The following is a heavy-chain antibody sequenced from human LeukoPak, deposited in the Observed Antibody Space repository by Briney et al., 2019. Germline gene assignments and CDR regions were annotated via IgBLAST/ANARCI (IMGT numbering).Heavy chain of an antibody. CDR3: ARSPGGKDFDY. CDR2: IYHSGST. D-gene: IGHD4-23*01. CDR1: GGSISSGGYS. V-gene: IGHV4-30-2*01. Sequence: PSETLSLTCAVSGGSISSGGYSWSWIRQPPGKGLEWIGYIYHSGSTYYNPSLKSRVTISVDRSKNQFSLKLSSVTAADTAVYYCARSPGGKDFDYWGQGTLVTVSS. J-gene: IGHJ4*02.